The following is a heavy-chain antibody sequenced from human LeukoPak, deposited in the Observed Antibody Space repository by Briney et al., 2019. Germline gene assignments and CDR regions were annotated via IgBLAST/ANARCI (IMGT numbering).Heavy chain of an antibody. CDR2: IYYSGGT. V-gene: IGHV4-59*08. Sequence: PSETLSLTCTVSGGSISSYYWSWIRQPPGKGLEWIGYIYYSGGTNYNPSLKSRVTISVDTSKNQFSLKLSSVTAADTAVYYCARHGRIVSSFDPWGQGTLVTVSS. CDR1: GGSISSYY. CDR3: ARHGRIVSSFDP. D-gene: IGHD3-16*02. J-gene: IGHJ5*02.